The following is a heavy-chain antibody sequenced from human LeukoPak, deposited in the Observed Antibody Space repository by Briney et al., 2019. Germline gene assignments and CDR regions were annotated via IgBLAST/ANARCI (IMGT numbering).Heavy chain of an antibody. D-gene: IGHD1-26*01. CDR3: ARPVRIVGATSAFDI. Sequence: AGRSLRLSCAASGFTFSSYAMHWVRQAPGKGLEWVAVISYDGSNKYYADSVRGRFTISRDNSKNTLYLQMNSLRAEDTAVYYCARPVRIVGATSAFDIWGQGTMVTVSS. J-gene: IGHJ3*02. V-gene: IGHV3-30*01. CDR2: ISYDGSNK. CDR1: GFTFSSYA.